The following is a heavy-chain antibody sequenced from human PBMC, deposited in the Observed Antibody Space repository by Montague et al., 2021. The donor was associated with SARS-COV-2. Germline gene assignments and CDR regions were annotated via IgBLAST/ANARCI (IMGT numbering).Heavy chain of an antibody. V-gene: IGHV4-30-2*01. CDR2: IYHSGSP. J-gene: IGHJ6*02. CDR1: GGSISSGGYS. Sequence: TLSLTCAVSGGSISSGGYSWNWIRQPPGKGLEWIGYIYHSGSPYYXPSLKSRVTISLDSSKNQFSLNLASVTAADTAVYYCARGSMVRGGKVYYGVDVWGQGTTVTVSS. D-gene: IGHD3-10*01. CDR3: ARGSMVRGGKVYYGVDV.